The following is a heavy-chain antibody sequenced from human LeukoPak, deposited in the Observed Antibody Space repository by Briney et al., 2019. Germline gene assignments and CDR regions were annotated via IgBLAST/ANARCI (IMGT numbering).Heavy chain of an antibody. J-gene: IGHJ4*02. Sequence: ASVKVSFKASGYTFTSYYIHWVRQAPGQGLEWMGIINPSGGSTSYAQKFQGRVTMTRDTSTSTVYLELSSLRSEDTAVYFCARPFYYDSNSYYYFDYWGQGTLVTVSS. CDR2: INPSGGST. D-gene: IGHD3-22*01. CDR3: ARPFYYDSNSYYYFDY. CDR1: GYTFTSYY. V-gene: IGHV1-46*01.